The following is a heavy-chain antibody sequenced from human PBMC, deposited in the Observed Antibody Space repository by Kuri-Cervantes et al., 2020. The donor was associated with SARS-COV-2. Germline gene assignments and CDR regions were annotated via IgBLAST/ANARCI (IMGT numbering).Heavy chain of an antibody. CDR3: ASGNDFSLDY. V-gene: IGHV4-59*12. Sequence: SETLSLTCTVSYASMTSFYWSWIRQSPGRGLEWIGYIYHTGKSNYSPSLESRVSMSIAASESRFYLTLTSVTAADTAIYYCASGNDFSLDYWGQGTLVTVSS. J-gene: IGHJ4*02. CDR2: IYHTGKS. D-gene: IGHD1-1*01. CDR1: YASMTSFY.